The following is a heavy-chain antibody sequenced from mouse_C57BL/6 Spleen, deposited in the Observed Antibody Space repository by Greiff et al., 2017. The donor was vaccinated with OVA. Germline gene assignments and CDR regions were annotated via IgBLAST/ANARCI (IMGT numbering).Heavy chain of an antibody. V-gene: IGHV3-1*01. Sequence: EVQLQESGPGMVKPSQSLSLTCTVTGYSITSGYDWHWIRHFPGNKLEWMGYISYSGSTNYNPSLKSRISITHDTSKNHFFLKLNSVTTEDTATYYWAREGGYDYFDYWGQGTTLTVSS. CDR2: ISYSGST. CDR1: GYSITSGYD. D-gene: IGHD2-3*01. CDR3: AREGGYDYFDY. J-gene: IGHJ2*01.